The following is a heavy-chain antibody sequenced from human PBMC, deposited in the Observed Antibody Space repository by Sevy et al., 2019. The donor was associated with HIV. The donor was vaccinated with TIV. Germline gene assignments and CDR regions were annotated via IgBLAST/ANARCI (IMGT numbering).Heavy chain of an antibody. J-gene: IGHJ4*02. Sequence: GGSLRLSCAASGFSFTTYGMHWVRQAPGKGLEWVAVLWYDGVNEYYADSVKGRFTISRDNSKNTLYLQMNSLRVEDTAVYYCARDVRSYSSSSGGLDFWGQGTLVTVSS. V-gene: IGHV3-33*01. CDR3: ARDVRSYSSSSGGLDF. CDR1: GFSFTTYG. CDR2: LWYDGVNE. D-gene: IGHD6-6*01.